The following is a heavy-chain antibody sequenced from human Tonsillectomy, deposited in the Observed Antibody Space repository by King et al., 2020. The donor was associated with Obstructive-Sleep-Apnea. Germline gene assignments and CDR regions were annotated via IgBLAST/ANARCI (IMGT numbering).Heavy chain of an antibody. CDR1: GGAVSTYY. V-gene: IGHV4-59*02. CDR2: IYYSGST. CDR3: ARVDCSGCSCYPGY. D-gene: IGHD2-15*01. J-gene: IGHJ4*02. Sequence: LQLQESGPGLVKPSEILSLTCTVSGGAVSTYYWSWIRQPPGKGLEWIGYIYYSGSTNYNRSLKSRVTISLDTPNNQVSLKLSSVTAADTAVYYCARVDCSGCSCYPGYWGQGTLVTVSS.